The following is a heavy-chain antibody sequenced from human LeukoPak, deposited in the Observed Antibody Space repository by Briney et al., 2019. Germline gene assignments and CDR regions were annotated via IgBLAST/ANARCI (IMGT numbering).Heavy chain of an antibody. Sequence: GGSLRLSCAASGFTFNIYSMNWVRQAPGKGLEWVSYINSDSRTIYYADSVKGRFTMSRDNAKNSLYLQMNSLRAEDTAVYYCARFIGGYYYVGYFDYWGQGTLVTVSS. CDR1: GFTFNIYS. CDR2: INSDSRTI. V-gene: IGHV3-48*04. CDR3: ARFIGGYYYVGYFDY. J-gene: IGHJ4*02. D-gene: IGHD3-22*01.